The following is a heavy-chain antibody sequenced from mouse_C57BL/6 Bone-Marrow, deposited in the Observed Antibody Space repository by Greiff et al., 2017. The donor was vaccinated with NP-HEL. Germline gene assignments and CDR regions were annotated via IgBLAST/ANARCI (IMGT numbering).Heavy chain of an antibody. CDR1: GFSLTSYG. CDR2: IWSGGST. V-gene: IGHV2-2*01. CDR3: ARTGNGGKFDY. J-gene: IGHJ2*01. D-gene: IGHD4-1*01. Sequence: VKLMESGPGLVQPSQSLSITCTVSGFSLTSYGVHWVRQSPGKGLEWLGVIWSGGSTDYNVAFISRLSISKDNYKSQVFFKMNSMQADDTAIYYCARTGNGGKFDYWGQGTTLTVSS.